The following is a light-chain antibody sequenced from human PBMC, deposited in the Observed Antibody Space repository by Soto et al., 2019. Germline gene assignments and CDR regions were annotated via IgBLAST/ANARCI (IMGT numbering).Light chain of an antibody. V-gene: IGLV2-23*01. J-gene: IGLJ2*01. CDR2: EVN. Sequence: QSALTQPASVSGSPGQSITISCTGTSSDVGNYNFVSWYLQHPGKAPKLMIFEVNKRSSGVPNRFSGSKSGNTASLTISGLQAEDEADYYCCSYAKSGAVLFGGGTKVTVL. CDR1: SSDVGNYNF. CDR3: CSYAKSGAVL.